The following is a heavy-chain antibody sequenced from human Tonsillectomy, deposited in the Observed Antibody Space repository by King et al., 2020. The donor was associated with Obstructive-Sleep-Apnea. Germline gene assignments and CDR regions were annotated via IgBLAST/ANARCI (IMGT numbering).Heavy chain of an antibody. CDR3: ARMFRQFGESWGFDH. CDR2: VVASGITT. D-gene: IGHD3-10*01. CDR1: GFIFSDYA. J-gene: IGHJ5*02. V-gene: IGHV3-23*04. Sequence: VQLVESGGGLVQPGGSLRLSCTASGFIFSDYAMSWVRQAPGKGLEWVSAVVASGITTYYADSVKGRFTISRDNTKNTLYLQMNSLRAEDTAIFYCARMFRQFGESWGFDHWGQGTLVTVSS.